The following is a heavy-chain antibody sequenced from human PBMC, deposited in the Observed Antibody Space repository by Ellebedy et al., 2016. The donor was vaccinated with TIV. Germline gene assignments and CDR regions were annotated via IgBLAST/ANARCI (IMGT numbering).Heavy chain of an antibody. CDR2: IYNSGNT. V-gene: IGHV4-59*08. J-gene: IGHJ5*02. CDR1: GVSIRSFY. Sequence: MPSETLSLTCTVSGVSIRSFYWSWIRQPPGKGLEWIAYIYNSGNTTSNPSLKSRVTMSVDTSKNRFSLKLSSVTAADTAVYYCARQGSVVTAHSFDPWGQGTLVTVSS. CDR3: ARQGSVVTAHSFDP. D-gene: IGHD2-21*02.